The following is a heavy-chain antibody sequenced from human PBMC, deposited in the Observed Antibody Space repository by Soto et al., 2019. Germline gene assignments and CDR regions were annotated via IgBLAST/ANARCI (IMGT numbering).Heavy chain of an antibody. CDR3: ARAVTWGLDV. V-gene: IGHV3-48*02. CDR2: ISRSSTGI. Sequence: EVPLVESGGGLVQPGGSLRLSCAASGFTFSLYSMSWVGQATGKGLEWVSYISRSSTGIHYADSVKGRFTISRDDATNSMHLQMFSLRDGDTAVYYCARAVTWGLDVWGQGTTVSISS. CDR1: GFTFSLYS. J-gene: IGHJ6*02. D-gene: IGHD3-10*01.